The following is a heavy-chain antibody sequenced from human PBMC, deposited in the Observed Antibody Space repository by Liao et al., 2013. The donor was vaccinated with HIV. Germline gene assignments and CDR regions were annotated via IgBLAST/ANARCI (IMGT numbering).Heavy chain of an antibody. Sequence: QVQLQQWGAGLLRPSETLSLTCTVYGGSLSGYYWNWIRQSPGKGLEWIGEVNHFGSTNYNPSLRSQVTIAVDTSKNQFSLNLTSVIAADTAVYYCTRGHLYCSGGSCRVVGWFDPWGQGRPGHRLL. CDR3: TRGHLYCSGGSCRVVGWFDP. D-gene: IGHD2-15*01. CDR2: VNHFGST. CDR1: GGSLSGYY. J-gene: IGHJ5*02. V-gene: IGHV4-34*01.